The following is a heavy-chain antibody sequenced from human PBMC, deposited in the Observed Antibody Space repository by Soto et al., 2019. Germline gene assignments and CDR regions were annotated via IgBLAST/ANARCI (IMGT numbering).Heavy chain of an antibody. CDR2: INHSGST. Sequence: SETLSLTCAVYGGSFSGYYWTWIRQPPGTGLEWIGEINHSGSTNYNPSLKSRVTISVDTSKNQFSLKLTSVTAADTAVYYCARDKITGLFDYWGQGTLVPVSS. V-gene: IGHV4-34*01. D-gene: IGHD2-8*02. J-gene: IGHJ4*02. CDR3: ARDKITGLFDY. CDR1: GGSFSGYY.